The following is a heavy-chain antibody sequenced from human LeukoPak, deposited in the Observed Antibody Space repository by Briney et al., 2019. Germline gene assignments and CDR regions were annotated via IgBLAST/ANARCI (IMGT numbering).Heavy chain of an antibody. Sequence: GGPLRLSCAASGFTFSSYAMSWVRQAPGEGLEWVSGISGSGDRTYYADSAKGRFTISRDNSKNTVHLQMDSLRAEDTAVCYCAKDIRAIIASGGFYFDNWGQGTLVTVSS. J-gene: IGHJ4*02. D-gene: IGHD3-16*01. CDR3: AKDIRAIIASGGFYFDN. CDR2: ISGSGDRT. V-gene: IGHV3-23*01. CDR1: GFTFSSYA.